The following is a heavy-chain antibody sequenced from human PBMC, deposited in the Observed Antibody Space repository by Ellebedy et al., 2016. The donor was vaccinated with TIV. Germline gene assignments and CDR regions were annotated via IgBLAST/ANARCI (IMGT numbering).Heavy chain of an antibody. CDR2: IYYSGST. D-gene: IGHD1-1*01. J-gene: IGHJ5*02. CDR1: GGSISSYY. Sequence: SETLSLTCTVSGGSISSYYWSWIRQPPGKGLEWIGYIYYSGSTNYNPSLKSRVTISVDTSKNQFSLKLSSVTAADTAVYYCARSRNVLGTNWFDPWGQGTLVTVSS. V-gene: IGHV4-59*01. CDR3: ARSRNVLGTNWFDP.